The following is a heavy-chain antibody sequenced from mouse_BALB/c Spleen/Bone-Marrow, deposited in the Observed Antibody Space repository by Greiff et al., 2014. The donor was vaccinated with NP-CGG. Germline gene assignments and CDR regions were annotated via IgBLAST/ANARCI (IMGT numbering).Heavy chain of an antibody. CDR2: IDPANVNT. CDR1: GFNIKDTY. D-gene: IGHD1-1*01. CDR3: ASYVYGYYFDY. Sequence: EVQLQQSGAELVKPGASGKLSCTASGFNIKDTYMHWVQQRPEQGLEWIGRIDPANVNTKYDPKFQGKATITADTAYNTAYLQLSSLTSEDTAVYYCASYVYGYYFDYWGQGTTLTVSS. V-gene: IGHV14-3*02. J-gene: IGHJ2*01.